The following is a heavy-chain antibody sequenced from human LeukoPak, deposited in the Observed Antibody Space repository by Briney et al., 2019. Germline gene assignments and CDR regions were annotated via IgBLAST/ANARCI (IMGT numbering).Heavy chain of an antibody. Sequence: ASVKVSCKASGYTFTSYDINWVRQATGQGLEWMGWMNPNSGNTGYAQKFQGRVTITRNTSISTAYMELSSLRSEDTAAYYCARAKLWFGELLSDWGQGTLVTVSS. J-gene: IGHJ4*02. V-gene: IGHV1-8*03. CDR2: MNPNSGNT. CDR3: ARAKLWFGELLSD. CDR1: GYTFTSYD. D-gene: IGHD3-10*01.